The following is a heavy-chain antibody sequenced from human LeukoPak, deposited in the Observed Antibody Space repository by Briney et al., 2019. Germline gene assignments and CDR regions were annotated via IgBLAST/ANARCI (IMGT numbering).Heavy chain of an antibody. J-gene: IGHJ4*02. CDR3: ARVRSSWYYFDY. Sequence: TSETLSLTYSVSGGSISSTSHYWGWFRQPPGKGLEWIGHIYYSGNTYYNPSLKSRLAISVDTAKNQFSLEVRSVTAADTAVYYCARVRSSWYYFDYWGQGTLVTVSS. D-gene: IGHD6-13*01. V-gene: IGHV4-39*01. CDR1: GGSISSTSHY. CDR2: IYYSGNT.